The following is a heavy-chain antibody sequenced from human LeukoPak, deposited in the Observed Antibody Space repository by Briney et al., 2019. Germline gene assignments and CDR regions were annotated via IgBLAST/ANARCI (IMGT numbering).Heavy chain of an antibody. D-gene: IGHD3-16*01. V-gene: IGHV3-7*01. CDR1: GFTLSSHW. J-gene: IGHJ4*02. Sequence: GGSLRLSCAASGFTLSSHWMSWVRQAPGKGLEWVANIKQDGSEKYYVDSVKGRFTISRDNAKNSLFLQMNSLRTEDTAVYYCARGGLYYDYSGTDYWGQGTLVTVSS. CDR3: ARGGLYYDYSGTDY. CDR2: IKQDGSEK.